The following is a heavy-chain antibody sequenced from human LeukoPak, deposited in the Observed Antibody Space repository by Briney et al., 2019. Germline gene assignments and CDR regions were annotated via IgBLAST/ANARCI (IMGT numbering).Heavy chain of an antibody. J-gene: IGHJ4*02. D-gene: IGHD3-9*01. V-gene: IGHV4-59*01. Sequence: PSETLSLTCTVSGGSISSYYWSWIRQPPGKGLEWIGYIYYSGSTNYNPSLKSRVTISVDTSKNQFSLKLSSVTVADTAVYYCASQYYDILTGYYTAPFDYWGQGTLVTVSS. CDR1: GGSISSYY. CDR3: ASQYYDILTGYYTAPFDY. CDR2: IYYSGST.